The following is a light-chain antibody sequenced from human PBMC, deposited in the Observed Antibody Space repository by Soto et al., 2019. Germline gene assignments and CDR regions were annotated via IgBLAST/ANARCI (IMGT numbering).Light chain of an antibody. CDR2: DVS. CDR1: SSDVGGYNY. CDR3: SSYTSSSHPVP. Sequence: QSALTQPASVSGSPGQSITISCTGTSSDVGGYNYVSWYQQHPGKAPKLMNYDVSNRPSGVSNRFSGSKSGNTASLTISGLQADDEADYYCSSYTSSSHPVPFGPRTKRTVL. J-gene: IGLJ1*01. V-gene: IGLV2-14*01.